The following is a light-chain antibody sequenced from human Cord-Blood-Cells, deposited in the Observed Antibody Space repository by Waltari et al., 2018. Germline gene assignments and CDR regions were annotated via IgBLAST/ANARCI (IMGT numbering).Light chain of an antibody. V-gene: IGLV2-23*01. Sequence: QSALTQPASVSGSPGQSITISCTGTSSDVGSYNLVSWYQQHPCKAPKLMIYEGSKRPSGVFNSFSGYKSGNTASLTISGLQAEDEADYYCCSYAGSSTWVFGGGTKLTVL. CDR1: SSDVGSYNL. CDR2: EGS. CDR3: CSYAGSSTWV. J-gene: IGLJ3*02.